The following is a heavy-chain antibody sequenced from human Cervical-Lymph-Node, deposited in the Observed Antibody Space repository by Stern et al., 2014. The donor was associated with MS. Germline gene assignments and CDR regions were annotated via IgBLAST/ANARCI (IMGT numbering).Heavy chain of an antibody. D-gene: IGHD4-17*01. CDR3: ARSPYGDYLNDY. J-gene: IGHJ4*02. Sequence: VQLVESGGGLVKPGGSLRLSCAASGFPFCDYYMGWIRQPPGKGLEWVSYISSSGGTIYYADSVKGRFIISWDNAMTSLFLLMNSLRGEDTAVYYCARSPYGDYLNDYWGKGTLVTGSS. V-gene: IGHV3-11*01. CDR1: GFPFCDYY. CDR2: ISSSGGTI.